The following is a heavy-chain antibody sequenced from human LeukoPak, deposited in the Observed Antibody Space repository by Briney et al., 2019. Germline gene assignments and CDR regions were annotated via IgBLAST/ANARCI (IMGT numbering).Heavy chain of an antibody. V-gene: IGHV4-61*01. CDR1: GVSVSSGSYY. CDR2: IYYSGST. Sequence: PSETLSLTCTVSGVSVSSGSYYWSWIRQPPGKGLEWIGYIYYSGSTNYNPSLKSRVTISIDTSKNQFSLKLSSVIAADTAVYYCARDREYCSTTSCYVTFDYWGQGTLVTVSS. J-gene: IGHJ4*02. D-gene: IGHD2-2*01. CDR3: ARDREYCSTTSCYVTFDY.